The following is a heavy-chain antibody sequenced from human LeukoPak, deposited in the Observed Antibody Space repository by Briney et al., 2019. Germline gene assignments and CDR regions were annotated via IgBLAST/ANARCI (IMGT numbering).Heavy chain of an antibody. CDR1: GYTFTGYY. V-gene: IGHV1-2*04. Sequence: GASVKVSCKASGYTFTGYYMHWVRQAPGQGIEWMGWINPNSGGTNYAQKFQGWVTMTRDTSISTAYMELSRLRSDDRAVYYCARADIRVGGPYYGMDVWGKGTTVTVSS. J-gene: IGHJ6*04. D-gene: IGHD2-15*01. CDR2: INPNSGGT. CDR3: ARADIRVGGPYYGMDV.